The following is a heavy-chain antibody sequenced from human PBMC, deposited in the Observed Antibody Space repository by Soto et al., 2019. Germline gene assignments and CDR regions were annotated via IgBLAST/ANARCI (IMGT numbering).Heavy chain of an antibody. CDR1: GGTFGSDA. J-gene: IGHJ5*02. Sequence: SSVKVSFNASGGTFGSDAIIWVRQAPGQVLEWMGGIIPIFGTANYSQKFQGRVTITADKSTSTAYMELSSLRSEDTAAYYCARGSPYYYDSSGYYWFDPWGQGTLVTVSS. CDR2: IIPIFGTA. CDR3: ARGSPYYYDSSGYYWFDP. V-gene: IGHV1-69*06. D-gene: IGHD3-22*01.